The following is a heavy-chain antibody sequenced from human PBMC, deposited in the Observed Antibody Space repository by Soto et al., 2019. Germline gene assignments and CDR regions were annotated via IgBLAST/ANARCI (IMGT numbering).Heavy chain of an antibody. CDR2: ISASSTST. CDR3: VKFGAPRYFDY. CDR1: GFSFSSSA. J-gene: IGHJ4*02. Sequence: GGSLRLSCAASGFSFSSSAMTWARQAPGKGLEWVSFISASSTSTYYADSVQGRFTISRDNSKNTLNLQMSSLRAEDTALYYCVKFGAPRYFDYWGQGTQVTVSS. D-gene: IGHD3-16*01. V-gene: IGHV3-23*01.